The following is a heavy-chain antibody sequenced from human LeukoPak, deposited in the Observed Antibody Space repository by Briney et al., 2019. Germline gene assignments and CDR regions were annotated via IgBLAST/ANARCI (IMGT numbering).Heavy chain of an antibody. CDR1: GFTFSSYD. Sequence: GGSLRLSCAASGFTFSSYDMHWVRQALGKGLELVAVISYDGSNKYYADSVKGRVTISRDNSKSTLYLQMNSLRAEDTAVYYCARSREQQLGPASFDIWGQGTMVTVSS. D-gene: IGHD6-13*01. CDR3: ARSREQQLGPASFDI. J-gene: IGHJ3*02. V-gene: IGHV3-30*03. CDR2: ISYDGSNK.